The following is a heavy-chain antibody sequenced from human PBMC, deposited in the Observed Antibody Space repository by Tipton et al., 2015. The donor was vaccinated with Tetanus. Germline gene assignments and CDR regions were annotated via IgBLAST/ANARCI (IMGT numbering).Heavy chain of an antibody. D-gene: IGHD5-18*01. Sequence: GLVKPSETLSLTCAVSGGSLSDYYWSWIRQSPGKGLEWIGEIQRGGSTTYSPSFKSRVTISVDTPKNQFSLKLTSLTVADTAVYYCARGGSYSYGPRGFDLWGRGTLVTVSS. CDR2: IQRGGST. CDR1: GGSLSDYY. CDR3: ARGGSYSYGPRGFDL. V-gene: IGHV4-34*01. J-gene: IGHJ2*01.